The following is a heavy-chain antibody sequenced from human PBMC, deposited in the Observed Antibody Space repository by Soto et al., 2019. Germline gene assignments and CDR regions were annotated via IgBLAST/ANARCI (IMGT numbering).Heavy chain of an antibody. D-gene: IGHD3-22*01. Sequence: GSLRLSCAASAFTFNNYAMSWVRQSPGKGLEWVSGIGGSGRTTYYADSVKGRFTISRDNSNNTLFLQMNSLRAEDTAVYYCAKSRYSDSSGDFYDYWGQGTLVTVSS. CDR2: IGGSGRTT. V-gene: IGHV3-23*01. CDR3: AKSRYSDSSGDFYDY. CDR1: AFTFNNYA. J-gene: IGHJ4*02.